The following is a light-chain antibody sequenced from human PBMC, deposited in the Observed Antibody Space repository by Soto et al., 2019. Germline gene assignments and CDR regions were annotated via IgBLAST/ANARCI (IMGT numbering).Light chain of an antibody. CDR3: SSYTSSSTLYV. Sequence: QSVLTQPASVSGSPGQSITISCTGTSSDVGGYNYVSWYQQHPGKAPKLMIYDVSNRPSGVYNRFSGSKSGNTASLTISGLQAEDEADYYCSSYTSSSTLYVFGTETKVTVL. CDR1: SSDVGGYNY. V-gene: IGLV2-14*01. CDR2: DVS. J-gene: IGLJ1*01.